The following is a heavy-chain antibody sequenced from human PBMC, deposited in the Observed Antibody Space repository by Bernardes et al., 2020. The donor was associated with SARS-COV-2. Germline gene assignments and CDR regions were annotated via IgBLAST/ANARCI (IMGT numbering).Heavy chain of an antibody. D-gene: IGHD3-9*01. CDR2: LSNNGRDE. CDR1: GFALTSFS. Sequence: GGSLRLSCVVSGFALTSFSTHWVRQAPGKGLEWVAVLSNNGRDESYADSVKGRFTISRDLSKNTVFLQMRSLRSDDSGLYYCATLRNLFRPYDTIDSWGQGTLVTVSS. CDR3: ATLRNLFRPYDTIDS. V-gene: IGHV3-30-3*01. J-gene: IGHJ4*02.